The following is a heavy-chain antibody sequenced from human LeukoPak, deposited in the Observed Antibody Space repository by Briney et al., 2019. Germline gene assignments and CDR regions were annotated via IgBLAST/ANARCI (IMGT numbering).Heavy chain of an antibody. D-gene: IGHD2-2*01. V-gene: IGHV4-31*03. Sequence: SETLSLTCTVSGDSTSSGGYYWSWIRQHPGKGLEWIAYIYYSGSTYYNPSLKSRVIISVDTSKNQFSLKLSSVTAADTAVYYCARTRGCSSTSCYSPSPCMDVWGKGTTVTVSS. J-gene: IGHJ6*03. CDR2: IYYSGST. CDR3: ARTRGCSSTSCYSPSPCMDV. CDR1: GDSTSSGGYY.